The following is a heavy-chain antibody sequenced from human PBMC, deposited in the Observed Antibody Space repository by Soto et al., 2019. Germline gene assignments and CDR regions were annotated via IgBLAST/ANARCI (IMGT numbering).Heavy chain of an antibody. CDR1: GFTFSANA. D-gene: IGHD1-26*01. Sequence: QAQLVESGGDVVQPGRSLTLSCAASGFTFSANAMHWVRQAPGKGLEWVAVIAYDGTIKIYRDSVKGRFTISRDESKSTLYLQMNSLSPEDTAVYYCARDKIKGAPDYLDSWGQGTLVTVSS. CDR3: ARDKIKGAPDYLDS. V-gene: IGHV3-30-3*01. J-gene: IGHJ4*02. CDR2: IAYDGTIK.